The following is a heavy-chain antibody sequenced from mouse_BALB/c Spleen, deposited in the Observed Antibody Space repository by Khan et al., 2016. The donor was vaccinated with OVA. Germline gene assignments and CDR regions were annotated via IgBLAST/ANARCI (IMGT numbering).Heavy chain of an antibody. J-gene: IGHJ3*01. Sequence: VQLKQSGAELVRPGVSVKISCKGSGYTFTDFTMHWVKQSHAMSLEWIGVISTYYGDANYNQKFKDKATMTVDKSSNTAYMDLARLTSEDSAIYYCERGGGGDRFLYWGQGTLVTVSA. CDR1: GYTFTDFT. CDR2: ISTYYGDA. V-gene: IGHV1S137*01. CDR3: ERGGGGDRFLY.